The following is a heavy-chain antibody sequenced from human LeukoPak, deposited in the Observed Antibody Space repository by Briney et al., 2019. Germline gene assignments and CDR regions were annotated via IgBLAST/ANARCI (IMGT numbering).Heavy chain of an antibody. D-gene: IGHD3-22*01. CDR2: IIPILGIA. CDR1: GGTFSSYA. CDR3: ARDPAGYYDSSGYYY. V-gene: IGHV1-69*04. Sequence: SVKVSCKASGGTFSSYAISWVRQAPGQGLEWMGRIIPILGIANYAQKFQGGVTITADKSTSTAYMELSSLRSEDTAVYYCARDPAGYYDSSGYYYWGQGTLVTVSS. J-gene: IGHJ4*02.